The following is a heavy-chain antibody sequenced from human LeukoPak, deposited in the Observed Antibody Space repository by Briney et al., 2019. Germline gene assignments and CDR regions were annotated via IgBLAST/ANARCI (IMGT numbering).Heavy chain of an antibody. J-gene: IGHJ1*01. CDR2: INPSGGST. CDR1: GGTFSSYA. V-gene: IGHV1-46*01. Sequence: GASVKVSCKASGGTFSSYAISWVRQAPGQGLEWMGIINPSGGSTSYAQKFQGRVTMTRDTSTSTVYMELSSLRSEDTAVYYCARAPPYADPAAEYFQHWGQGTLVTVSS. CDR3: ARAPPYADPAAEYFQH. D-gene: IGHD2-2*01.